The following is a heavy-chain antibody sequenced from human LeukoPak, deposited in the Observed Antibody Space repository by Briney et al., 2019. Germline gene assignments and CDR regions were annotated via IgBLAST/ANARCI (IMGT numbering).Heavy chain of an antibody. J-gene: IGHJ4*02. V-gene: IGHV3-23*01. CDR3: PKGPKGMIVAVTTYDY. CDR2: ISVSGGST. D-gene: IGHD3-22*01. Sequence: GGSLRLSCAASGFTFSSSAMSWVRQAPGKGLGWVSGISVSGGSTYYADSVKGRFTISRDNSKNTLYLQMNNLRAEDTAVYYCPKGPKGMIVAVTTYDYWGQGTLVTVSS. CDR1: GFTFSSSA.